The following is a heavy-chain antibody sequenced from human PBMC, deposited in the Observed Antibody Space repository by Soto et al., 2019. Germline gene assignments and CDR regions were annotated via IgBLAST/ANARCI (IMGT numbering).Heavy chain of an antibody. CDR3: ARAPYFGSGTYYYYALDV. D-gene: IGHD3-10*01. Sequence: QVQLVESGGGLVKPGGSLRLSCAASGLTFSDHYMTWIRQAPGKGLEWFSYIRSSAGTIYYADSVKGRFTISRDNAKNSLYLQMTNLRAEDTAVYYCARAPYFGSGTYYYYALDVWGHGTTVTVSS. CDR1: GLTFSDHY. V-gene: IGHV3-11*01. CDR2: IRSSAGTI. J-gene: IGHJ6*02.